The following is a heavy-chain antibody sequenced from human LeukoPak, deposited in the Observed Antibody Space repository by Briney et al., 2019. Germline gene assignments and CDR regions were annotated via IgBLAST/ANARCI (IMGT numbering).Heavy chain of an antibody. CDR3: ARDRGSSSWEYYFDY. CDR2: IYHSGST. D-gene: IGHD6-13*01. J-gene: IGHJ4*02. V-gene: IGHV4-4*02. CDR1: GGSISSSSW. Sequence: SETLSLTCAVSGGSISSSSWWSWVRQPPGKGLEWIGEIYHSGSTNYNPSLKSRVTISVDKSKNQFSLKLSSVTAADTAVYYCARDRGSSSWEYYFDYWGQGTLVTVSS.